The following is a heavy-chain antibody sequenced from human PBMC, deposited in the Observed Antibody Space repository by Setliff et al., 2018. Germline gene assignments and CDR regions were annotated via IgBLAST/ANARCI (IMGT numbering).Heavy chain of an antibody. CDR2: IYIGGSA. V-gene: IGHV4-4*07. J-gene: IGHJ4*02. CDR3: ARSFSRREKFLLDY. Sequence: SETLSLTCTVSGGSISSYYWSWIRQPAGKGLEWIGHIYIGGSANYNPSLRSRVTMSIDTSKNQFSLKVSSVTAADTAVYYCARSFSRREKFLLDYWGQGALVTVSS. CDR1: GGSISSYY.